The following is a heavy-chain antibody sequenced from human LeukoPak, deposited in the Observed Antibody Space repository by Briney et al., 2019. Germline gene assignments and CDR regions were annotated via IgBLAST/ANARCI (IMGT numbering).Heavy chain of an antibody. CDR1: GGSISSGGYS. Sequence: SETLSLTCTVSGGSISSGGYSWTWIRQHPGKGLEWIGYIYHSGSTYYNPSLKSRVTISVDTSKNQFSLKLSSVTAADTAVYYCARQLRDSLSLGWFGPWGQGALVTVSS. D-gene: IGHD1-1*01. CDR2: IYHSGST. J-gene: IGHJ5*02. CDR3: ARQLRDSLSLGWFGP. V-gene: IGHV4-31*03.